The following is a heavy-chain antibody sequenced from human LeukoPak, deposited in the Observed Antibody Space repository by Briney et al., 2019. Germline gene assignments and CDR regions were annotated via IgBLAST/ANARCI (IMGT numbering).Heavy chain of an antibody. Sequence: GGSLRLSCAASGFTFSSYAMSWVRKAPGKGLEWVSAISGSGGSTYYADSVKGRFTISRDNSKNTLYLQMNSLRAEDTAVYYCAKDSKHYYDSSGYLFDYWGQGTLVTVSS. D-gene: IGHD3-22*01. CDR1: GFTFSSYA. CDR2: ISGSGGST. J-gene: IGHJ4*02. CDR3: AKDSKHYYDSSGYLFDY. V-gene: IGHV3-23*01.